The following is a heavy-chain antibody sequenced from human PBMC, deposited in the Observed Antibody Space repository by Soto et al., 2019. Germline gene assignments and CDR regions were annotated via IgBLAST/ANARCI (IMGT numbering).Heavy chain of an antibody. CDR1: GFPFIRAS. CDR3: ATEGGYPGSNFYGAY. CDR2: IKGSHAGGTT. V-gene: IGHV3-15*02. J-gene: IGHJ4*02. Sequence: EFNRLESGGAWVEPGGPFRFSLLPSGFPFIRASMTWVRRVQGKGLDWVGRIKGSHAGGTTDYATSVKGRFTISRDDSKNTLYLQMNSLKTEDTSVYYCATEGGYPGSNFYGAYWGQGTLVTVSS. D-gene: IGHD1-26*01.